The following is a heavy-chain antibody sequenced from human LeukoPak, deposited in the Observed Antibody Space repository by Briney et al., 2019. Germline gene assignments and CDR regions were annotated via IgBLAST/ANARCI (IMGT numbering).Heavy chain of an antibody. Sequence: GGSLRLSCAASGFTFSSYWMHWVRQAPGKGLVWVSRMNSDGSSTSYADPVKGRFTISRDNAKNTLYLQMNSLRAEDTAVYYCAPGGATGVDYWGQGTLVTVSS. CDR1: GFTFSSYW. CDR3: APGGATGVDY. D-gene: IGHD1-26*01. V-gene: IGHV3-74*01. J-gene: IGHJ4*02. CDR2: MNSDGSST.